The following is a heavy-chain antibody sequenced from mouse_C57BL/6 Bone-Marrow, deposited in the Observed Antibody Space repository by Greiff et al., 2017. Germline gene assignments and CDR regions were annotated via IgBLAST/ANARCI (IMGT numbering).Heavy chain of an antibody. Sequence: EVQLQQSGAELVRPGASVKLSCTATGFNIKDDYMHWVKQRPEQGLEWIGWIDPENGDTEYASKFQGKATITADTSSNTAYLQLSSLTSEDTAVYYCTIDYSNSYYFDYWGQGTTLTVSS. V-gene: IGHV14-4*01. D-gene: IGHD2-5*01. CDR2: IDPENGDT. CDR3: TIDYSNSYYFDY. CDR1: GFNIKDDY. J-gene: IGHJ2*01.